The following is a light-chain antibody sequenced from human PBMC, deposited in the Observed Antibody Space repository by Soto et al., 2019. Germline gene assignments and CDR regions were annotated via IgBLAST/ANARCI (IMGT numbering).Light chain of an antibody. Sequence: IQLTQSPSFLSASVGDRVTITCRACQGISSYLAWYQQKPGKAPRLLFYDASTLQSGVPSRFSGSGSGTEFTLTISSLQPEDFATYYCQQLNSYPLPFGGGTKVEIK. CDR1: QGISSY. CDR3: QQLNSYPLP. J-gene: IGKJ4*01. CDR2: DAS. V-gene: IGKV1-9*01.